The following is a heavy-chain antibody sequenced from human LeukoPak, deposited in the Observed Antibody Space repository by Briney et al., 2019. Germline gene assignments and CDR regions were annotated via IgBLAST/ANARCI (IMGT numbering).Heavy chain of an antibody. CDR2: IYPGDSDT. CDR1: GYSFTSYW. V-gene: IGHV5-51*01. D-gene: IGHD5-12*01. J-gene: IGHJ6*02. CDR3: ARSNSAYDSYYYGMDV. Sequence: GESLKISCKGSGYSFTSYWIGWVRQMPGKGLEWMGIIYPGDSDTRYSPSFQGQVTISADKSISTAYLQWSSLKASDTAMYYCARSNSAYDSYYYGMDVWGQGTTVTVSS.